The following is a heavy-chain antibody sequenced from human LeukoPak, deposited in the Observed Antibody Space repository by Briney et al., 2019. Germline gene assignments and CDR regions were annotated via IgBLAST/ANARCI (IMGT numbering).Heavy chain of an antibody. V-gene: IGHV4-61*01. CDR1: GGSVSSGSYY. Sequence: SETLSLTCTVSGGSVSSGSYYWSWIRQPPGKGLEWIGYIYYSGSTNYNPSLKIRVTISVDTSKNQFSLKLSSVTAADTAVYYCARGGRHILFDYWGQGTLVTVSS. CDR3: ARGGRHILFDY. J-gene: IGHJ4*02. D-gene: IGHD2-21*01. CDR2: IYYSGST.